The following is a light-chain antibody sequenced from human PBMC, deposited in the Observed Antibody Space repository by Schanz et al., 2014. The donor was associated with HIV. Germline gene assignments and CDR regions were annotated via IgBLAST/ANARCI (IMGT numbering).Light chain of an antibody. CDR2: AAS. V-gene: IGKV1-27*01. Sequence: DIQLTQSPSFLSASVGDRVTITCRASQDISNYLAWYQQKPGKVPKLLIYAASTLHSGVPSRFSGSGSGTDFTLTISSLQPEDVATYYCQKYNSAPLTFGPGTKVDIK. J-gene: IGKJ3*01. CDR1: QDISNY. CDR3: QKYNSAPLT.